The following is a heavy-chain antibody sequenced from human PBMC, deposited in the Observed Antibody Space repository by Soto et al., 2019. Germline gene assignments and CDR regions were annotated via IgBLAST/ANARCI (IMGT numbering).Heavy chain of an antibody. V-gene: IGHV3-30*04. Sequence: VQLVESGGGVVQPGKSLRLSCAASGFTFSNYAMHWVRQAPGKGLEWVAAISYDGRNKYYTDSVKGRFTISRDNSKNTLYRQMNSLRAEDTAVYYCARDREYYYDSSGCFDYWGQGTLVTVSS. J-gene: IGHJ4*02. CDR1: GFTFSNYA. CDR3: ARDREYYYDSSGCFDY. D-gene: IGHD3-22*01. CDR2: ISYDGRNK.